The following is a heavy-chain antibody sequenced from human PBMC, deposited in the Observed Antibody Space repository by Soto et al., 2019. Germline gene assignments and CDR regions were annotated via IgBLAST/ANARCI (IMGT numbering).Heavy chain of an antibody. CDR2: INWNSGGI. J-gene: IGHJ4*02. V-gene: IGHV3-9*01. D-gene: IGHD2-2*01. CDR3: AKGSIVVVEAPIDF. CDR1: GLSFDDYA. Sequence: EVQLVESGGGLVQPGGSLRLSCAASGLSFDDYAMHWVRQAPGKGLEWVSGINWNSGGIAYADSVKGRFTISRDNAKNSLYLRMNSLRPEDTALYYCAKGSIVVVEAPIDFWGQGTLVIVFS.